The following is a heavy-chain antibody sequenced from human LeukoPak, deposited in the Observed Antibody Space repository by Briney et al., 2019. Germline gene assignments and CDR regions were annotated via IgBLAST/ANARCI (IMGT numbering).Heavy chain of an antibody. Sequence: SVKVSCKASVGTFSGYAISWVRPAPGPGLGWMGGIVPIFATTHYAQNFQGRVPITTDESTSTAYIELSGLRSEDTAVYYCARGPSNPILFGLWFDPWGQGTLVTVSS. CDR3: ARGPSNPILFGLWFDP. CDR2: IVPIFATT. V-gene: IGHV1-69*05. D-gene: IGHD2-21*01. J-gene: IGHJ5*02. CDR1: VGTFSGYA.